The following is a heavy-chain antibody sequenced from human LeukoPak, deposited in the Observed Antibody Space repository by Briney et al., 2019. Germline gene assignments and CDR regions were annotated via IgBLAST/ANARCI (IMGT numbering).Heavy chain of an antibody. V-gene: IGHV4-61*02. Sequence: PSETLSLTCTVSGDSISSGNFYWSWIRQPAGKGLEWIGRVHSSGGTDYNPSLKSRVTISRDTSKNEFSLKLSSVPAAETAGYYCASGVSQVRGMWFDPWGQGTLVTVSS. CDR1: GDSISSGNFY. J-gene: IGHJ5*02. CDR2: VHSSGGT. D-gene: IGHD3-10*01. CDR3: ASGVSQVRGMWFDP.